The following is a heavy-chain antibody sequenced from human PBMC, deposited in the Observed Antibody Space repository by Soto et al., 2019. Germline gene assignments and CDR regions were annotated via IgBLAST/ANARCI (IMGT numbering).Heavy chain of an antibody. CDR2: IRGSGGST. D-gene: IGHD6-19*01. CDR1: GFTFSSYA. CDR3: AKWLAVAGYVDY. V-gene: IGHV3-23*01. Sequence: EVQLLESGGGLVQPGGSLRLFCAASGFTFSSYAMSWVRLAPGKGLEWVSAIRGSGGSTYYADSVKGRFTISRDNSKNTLYLQMNSLRAEDTAVYYCAKWLAVAGYVDYWGQGTLVTVSS. J-gene: IGHJ4*02.